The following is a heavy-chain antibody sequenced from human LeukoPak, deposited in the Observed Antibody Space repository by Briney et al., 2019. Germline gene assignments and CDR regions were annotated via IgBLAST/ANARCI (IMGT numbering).Heavy chain of an antibody. J-gene: IGHJ6*02. CDR1: GFSFGDNW. CDR2: INHNGNVN. D-gene: IGHD3-16*01. CDR3: ARGGGLDV. V-gene: IGHV3-7*03. Sequence: GGSLRLSCVASGFSFGDNWMNWARQAPGKGLEWVASINHNGNVNYYVDSVKGRFTISRDNAKNSLYLQMSNLRAEDTAVYFCARGGGLDVWGQGATVTVSS.